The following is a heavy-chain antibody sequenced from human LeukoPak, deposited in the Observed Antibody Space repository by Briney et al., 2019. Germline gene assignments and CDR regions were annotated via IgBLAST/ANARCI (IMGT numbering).Heavy chain of an antibody. V-gene: IGHV4-39*01. J-gene: IGHJ4*02. Sequence: SETLSLTCTVSGVSISSSSYFWGWIRQPPEKGLEWIGSIYYSGSSYYNPSLKSRVTISVDTSKNQFSLRLNSVTAADTAVYYCTRLEGGFSPAYWGQGTVVTVSP. CDR1: GVSISSSSYF. D-gene: IGHD3-16*01. CDR2: IYYSGSS. CDR3: TRLEGGFSPAY.